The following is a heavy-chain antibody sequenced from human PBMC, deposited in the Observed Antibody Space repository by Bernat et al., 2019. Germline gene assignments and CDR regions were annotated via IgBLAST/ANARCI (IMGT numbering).Heavy chain of an antibody. V-gene: IGHV3-33*08. CDR1: GFSVSSSY. CDR3: ARGIGRGAFDY. CDR2: IWYDGSNK. J-gene: IGHJ4*02. Sequence: VQLVETGGGLIQPGGSLRLSCAASGFSVSSSYMSWVRQAPGKGLDWVAVIWYDGSNKYYADSVKGRFTISRDNSQNTLYLQMNSRRAEDTAVYYCARGIGRGAFDYWGQGTLVTVSS. D-gene: IGHD2/OR15-2a*01.